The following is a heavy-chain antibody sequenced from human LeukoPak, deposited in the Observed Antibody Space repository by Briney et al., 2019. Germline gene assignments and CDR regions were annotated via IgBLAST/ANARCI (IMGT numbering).Heavy chain of an antibody. D-gene: IGHD2-2*02. CDR1: GFTFSNYA. V-gene: IGHV3-23*01. CDR2: ISNSGGTT. Sequence: PGGSLRLSCAASGFTFSNYALNWVRQAPGKGLEWVSGISNSGGTTYYADSVKGRFTISRGNSKNTLYLQMNSLRAEDTAVYYCAKSGCSSTSCYSILSGWLDPWGQGTLVTVSS. CDR3: AKSGCSSTSCYSILSGWLDP. J-gene: IGHJ5*02.